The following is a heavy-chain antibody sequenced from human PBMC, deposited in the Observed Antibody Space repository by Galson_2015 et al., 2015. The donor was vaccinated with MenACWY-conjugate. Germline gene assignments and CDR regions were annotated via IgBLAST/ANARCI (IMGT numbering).Heavy chain of an antibody. CDR3: TRVGGYDRPGGDY. J-gene: IGHJ4*02. D-gene: IGHD5-12*01. Sequence: SLRLSCAASGFTFSNYWMSWVRQAPGKGLEWVANIKQDGSEKYYVDSVKGRFTISRDNAKNTLYLQMDSLRADDTAVYYCTRVGGYDRPGGDYWVQGTLVTVSS. CDR1: GFTFSNYW. CDR2: IKQDGSEK. V-gene: IGHV3-7*01.